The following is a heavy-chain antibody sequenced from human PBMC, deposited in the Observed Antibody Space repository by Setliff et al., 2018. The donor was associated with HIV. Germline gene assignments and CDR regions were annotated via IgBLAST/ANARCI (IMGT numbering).Heavy chain of an antibody. CDR2: VNEDNGDR. J-gene: IGHJ4*02. CDR1: GGTFNTYA. CDR3: VRDEKRAAGGSLYYFDL. D-gene: IGHD5-12*01. V-gene: IGHV1-18*01. Sequence: ASVKVSCKASGGTFNTYAMNWVRQAPGQRLEWMGWVNEDNGDRNFAPNVQGRLVLTTDTSTNTAYMELTSLTPEDTALYYCVRDEKRAAGGSLYYFDLWGQGTLVTSPQ.